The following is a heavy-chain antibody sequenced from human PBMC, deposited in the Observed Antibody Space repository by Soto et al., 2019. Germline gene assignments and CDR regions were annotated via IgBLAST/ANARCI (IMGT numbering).Heavy chain of an antibody. CDR1: GGSFSGYY. J-gene: IGHJ5*02. CDR2: IDHSGYT. Sequence: PSETLSLTCAAYGGSFSGYYWNWIRQPPGKGLEWIGEIDHSGYTNYNPSLKSRVAISVDTSKNQFSLRLTSVTAADTAVSYCARVQDWFNPWRQGTLVTVCS. CDR3: ARVQDWFNP. V-gene: IGHV4-34*01. D-gene: IGHD1-1*01.